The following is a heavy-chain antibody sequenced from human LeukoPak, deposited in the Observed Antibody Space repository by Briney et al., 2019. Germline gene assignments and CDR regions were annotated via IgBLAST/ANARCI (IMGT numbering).Heavy chain of an antibody. CDR2: IRYDGNNK. Sequence: GGSLRLSCAASGFTFSSYGMHWVRQAPGKGPEWEAFIRYDGNNKYYADSVKGRFTISRDNSKNTLYLQMNSLRAEDTAVYYCAKAYGSGSYYISYYMDVWGKGTTVTVSS. V-gene: IGHV3-30*02. J-gene: IGHJ6*03. D-gene: IGHD3-10*01. CDR3: AKAYGSGSYYISYYMDV. CDR1: GFTFSSYG.